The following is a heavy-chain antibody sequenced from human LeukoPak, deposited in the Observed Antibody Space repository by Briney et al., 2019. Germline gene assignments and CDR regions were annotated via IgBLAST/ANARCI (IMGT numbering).Heavy chain of an antibody. V-gene: IGHV3-30*03. Sequence: PGGSLRLSCAASGFTFSSYGMHWVRQAPGKGLEWVAVISYDGSNKYYADSVKGRFTISRDNSKNTLYLQMNSLRAEDTAVYYCARTTYGDYGPFDYWGQGTLVTVSS. CDR2: ISYDGSNK. CDR1: GFTFSSYG. D-gene: IGHD4-17*01. CDR3: ARTTYGDYGPFDY. J-gene: IGHJ4*02.